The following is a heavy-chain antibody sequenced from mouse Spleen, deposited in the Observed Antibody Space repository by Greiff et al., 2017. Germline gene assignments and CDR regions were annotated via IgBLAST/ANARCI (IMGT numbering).Heavy chain of an antibody. CDR2: IYPGSGNT. J-gene: IGHJ4*01. V-gene: IGHV1-76*01. D-gene: IGHD1-1*01. CDR1: GYTFTDYY. Sequence: VQLQQSGAELVRPGASVKLSCKASGYTFTDYYINWVKQRPGQGLEWIARIYPGSGNTYYNEKFKGKATLTAEKSSSTAYMQLSSLTSEDSAVYFCARGFITTVLDPYAMDYWGQGTSVTVSS. CDR3: ARGFITTVLDPYAMDY.